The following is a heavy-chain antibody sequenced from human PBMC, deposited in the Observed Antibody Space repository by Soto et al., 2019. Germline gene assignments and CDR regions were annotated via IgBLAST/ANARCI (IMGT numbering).Heavy chain of an antibody. D-gene: IGHD3-10*01. CDR1: GGSISSYY. V-gene: IGHV4-59*08. CDR3: ARLVRGVIRGSLFDP. J-gene: IGHJ5*02. CDR2: IYYSGST. Sequence: QAQLQESGPGLVKPSETLSLTCTVSGGSISSYYWSWIRQPPGKGLEWIGYIYYSGSTNYNPSLKSRVTISVDTSKNQFSLKLSSVTAADTAVYYCARLVRGVIRGSLFDPWGQGTLVTVSS.